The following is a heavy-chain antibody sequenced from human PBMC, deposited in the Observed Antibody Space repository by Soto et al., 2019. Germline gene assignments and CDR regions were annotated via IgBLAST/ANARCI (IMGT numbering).Heavy chain of an antibody. CDR1: GGTFSSYA. Sequence: QVQLVQSGAEVKKPGSSVKVSCKASGGTFSSYAISWVRQAPGQGLEWMGGIIPIFGTANYAQKFQGRVTIPADESTSPAYMELSSLRSEDTAVYYWARESRYCSGGSCYFLPGIDYWGQGTLVTVSS. J-gene: IGHJ4*02. CDR3: ARESRYCSGGSCYFLPGIDY. CDR2: IIPIFGTA. V-gene: IGHV1-69*12. D-gene: IGHD2-15*01.